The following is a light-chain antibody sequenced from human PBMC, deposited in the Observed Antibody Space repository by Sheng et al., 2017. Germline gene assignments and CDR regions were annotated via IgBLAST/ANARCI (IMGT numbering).Light chain of an antibody. CDR3: QDYSNNWT. CDR1: QDISNH. V-gene: IGKV1-27*01. CDR2: VAS. Sequence: DIQMTQSPSSLSASVGDRVTITCRASQDISNHLAWYQQKPGKVPQLLISVASTLQSGVPSRFSGSGYGTDFTLTISSLQPEDSATYYCQDYSNNWTFGQGTKVEIK. J-gene: IGKJ1*01.